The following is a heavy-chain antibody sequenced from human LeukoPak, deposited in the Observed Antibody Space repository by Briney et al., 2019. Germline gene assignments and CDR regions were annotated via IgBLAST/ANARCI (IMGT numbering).Heavy chain of an antibody. CDR3: ATDITSAKKIDY. Sequence: SETLSLTCTVSGGSISSSSYYWGWIRQPPGKGLEWIGSIYYSGSTYYNPPLKSRVTISVDTSKNQFSLKLSSVTAADTAVYYCATDITSAKKIDYWGQGTLVTVSS. D-gene: IGHD5-18*01. V-gene: IGHV4-39*07. CDR2: IYYSGST. J-gene: IGHJ4*02. CDR1: GGSISSSSYY.